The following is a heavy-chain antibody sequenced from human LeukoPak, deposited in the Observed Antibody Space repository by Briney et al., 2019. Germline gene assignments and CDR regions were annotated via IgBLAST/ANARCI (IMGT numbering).Heavy chain of an antibody. CDR2: ISYDKSNK. V-gene: IGHV3-30*04. CDR3: ARDTYYYGSGLDY. Sequence: PAVTLTLYSAASRFTYSSYTMHRLRQAPGKGRKGVAVISYDKSNKYYTDYVKGTFTIDRDKTKDTLDLKMNRQRAEDTALCDCARDTYYYGSGLDYWGQGTVVTVSS. D-gene: IGHD3-10*01. CDR1: RFTYSSYT. J-gene: IGHJ4*02.